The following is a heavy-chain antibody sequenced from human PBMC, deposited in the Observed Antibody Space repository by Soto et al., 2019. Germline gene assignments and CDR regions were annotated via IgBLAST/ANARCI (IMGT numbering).Heavy chain of an antibody. V-gene: IGHV1-8*01. CDR1: GYTFTSYD. Sequence: GASVKVSCKASGYTFTSYDINWVRQATGQGLEWMGWMNPNSGNTGYAQKFQGRVTMTKNTSIGTAYMELSSLRSEDTAVYYCATDVGIFNWFDPWGQGTLVTVSS. CDR3: ATDVGIFNWFDP. CDR2: MNPNSGNT. D-gene: IGHD3-9*01. J-gene: IGHJ5*02.